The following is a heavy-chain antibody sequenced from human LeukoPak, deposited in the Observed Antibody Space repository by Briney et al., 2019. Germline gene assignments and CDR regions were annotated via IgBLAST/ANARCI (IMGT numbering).Heavy chain of an antibody. D-gene: IGHD1-26*01. V-gene: IGHV4-4*07. J-gene: IGHJ4*02. CDR2: IYTPGST. CDR1: GGSISSYH. Sequence: SETLSLTCTVSGGSISSYHWSWIRQPAGKGLEWIGHIYTPGSTKYNPSLKGRVTISIDTSKNQFSLKLSSVTAADTAVYYCARDGRFPPEVLPRYFDYWGQGTLVTVSS. CDR3: ARDGRFPPEVLPRYFDY.